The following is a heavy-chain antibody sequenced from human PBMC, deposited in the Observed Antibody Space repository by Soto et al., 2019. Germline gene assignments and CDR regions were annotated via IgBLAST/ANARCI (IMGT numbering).Heavy chain of an antibody. CDR1: GFTFSSYA. J-gene: IGHJ6*02. CDR3: ARDRRRDYYYYYGMDV. V-gene: IGHV3-30-3*01. CDR2: ISYDGSNK. Sequence: GGSLRLSCAASGFTFSSYAMHWVRQAPGKGLEWVAVISYDGSNKYYADSVKGRFTISRDNSKNTLYLQMNSLRAEDTAVYYCARDRRRDYYYYYGMDVWGQGTTVTVSS.